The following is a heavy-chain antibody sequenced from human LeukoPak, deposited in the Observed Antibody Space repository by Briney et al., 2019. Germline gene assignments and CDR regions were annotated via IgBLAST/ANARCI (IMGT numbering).Heavy chain of an antibody. V-gene: IGHV5-51*01. J-gene: IGHJ4*02. D-gene: IGHD6-19*01. Sequence: GESLKISCKGSGYSINNYWIAWVRQMPGKGLEWMGISYPAVSDIRYSPSFQGQVTISADKSISTAYLQWNSLKASDTAMYYCARRGIAVAGGNYYFDYWGQGTLVTVSS. CDR2: SYPAVSDI. CDR1: GYSINNYW. CDR3: ARRGIAVAGGNYYFDY.